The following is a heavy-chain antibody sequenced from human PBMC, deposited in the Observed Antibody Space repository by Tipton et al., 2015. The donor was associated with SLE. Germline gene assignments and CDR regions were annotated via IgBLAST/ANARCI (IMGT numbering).Heavy chain of an antibody. J-gene: IGHJ3*02. V-gene: IGHV3-74*02. CDR2: LNSDETST. Sequence: QLVQSGGGVVQPGRSLRLSCAASGFTFSSYAMHWVRQAPGKGLVWVSRLNSDETSTGYADFVKGRFTISRDNGKNTAYLQMNSLRAEDTAVYYCARARSGVGSGFDIWGRGTKATVSS. D-gene: IGHD3-10*01. CDR1: GFTFSSYA. CDR3: ARARSGVGSGFDI.